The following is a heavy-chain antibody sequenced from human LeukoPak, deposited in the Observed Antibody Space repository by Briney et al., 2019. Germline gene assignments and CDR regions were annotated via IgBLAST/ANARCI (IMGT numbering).Heavy chain of an antibody. V-gene: IGHV3-23*01. Sequence: GGSLRLSCAVSGFTFSSYAMMWVRQSPEKGLEWVSSITGSGDGTYYADSVRGRFTISRDNSKNTLYLQMNSLRAEDTAVYFCVKGFVHPTYYFDYWGQGTLVTVSS. J-gene: IGHJ4*02. CDR3: VKGFVHPTYYFDY. D-gene: IGHD3-10*01. CDR2: ITGSGDGT. CDR1: GFTFSSYA.